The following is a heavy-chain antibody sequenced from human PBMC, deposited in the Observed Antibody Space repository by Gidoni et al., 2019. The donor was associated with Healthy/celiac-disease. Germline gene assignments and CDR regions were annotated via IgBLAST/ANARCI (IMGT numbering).Heavy chain of an antibody. J-gene: IGHJ4*02. CDR1: GYSFTSYW. Sequence: EVQLVQSGAEVKKPGESLRISCTGSGYSFTSYWNSWVRQMPGKGLEWMGRIDPSDSYTNDSPSFQGHVTISADKSISTAYLQWSSLKASDTAMYYCARSGSPPLMVRGVIRWGQGTLVTVSS. V-gene: IGHV5-10-1*03. CDR2: IDPSDSYT. D-gene: IGHD3-10*01. CDR3: ARSGSPPLMVRGVIR.